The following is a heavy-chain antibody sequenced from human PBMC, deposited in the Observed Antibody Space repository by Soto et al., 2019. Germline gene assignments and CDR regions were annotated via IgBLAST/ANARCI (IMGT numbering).Heavy chain of an antibody. D-gene: IGHD1-26*01. Sequence: GGSLRLSCAASGFTFSSYSMNWVRQAPGKGLEWVSYISSSSSTIYYADSVKGRFTISRENAKNSLYLQMNSLRAEDTAVYYCARDSGPERFWTNYNWFDPWGQGTLVTVSS. CDR2: ISSSSSTI. CDR3: ARDSGPERFWTNYNWFDP. J-gene: IGHJ5*02. CDR1: GFTFSSYS. V-gene: IGHV3-48*01.